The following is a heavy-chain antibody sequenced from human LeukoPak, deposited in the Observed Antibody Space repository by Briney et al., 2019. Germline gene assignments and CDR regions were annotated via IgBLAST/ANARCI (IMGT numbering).Heavy chain of an antibody. J-gene: IGHJ6*04. CDR1: EFTFSTYW. V-gene: IGHV3-48*04. D-gene: IGHD3-10*02. Sequence: GGSLRLSCAASEFTFSTYWMTWVRQAPGKGLEWVSYISSSGSTIYYADSVKGRFTISRDNAKNSLYLQMNSLRAEDTAVYYCAELGITMIGGVWGKGTTVTISS. CDR3: AELGITMIGGV. CDR2: ISSSGSTI.